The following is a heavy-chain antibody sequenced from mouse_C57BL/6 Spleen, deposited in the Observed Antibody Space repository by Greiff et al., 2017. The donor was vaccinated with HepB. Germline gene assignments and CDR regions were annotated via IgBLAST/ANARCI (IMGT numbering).Heavy chain of an antibody. CDR3: AREAPNYSDYDY. V-gene: IGHV1-80*01. Sequence: VQGVESGAELVKPGASVKISCKASGYAFSSYWMHWVKQRPGKGLEWIGQIYPGDGDTNYNGKFKGKATLTADKSSSTAYMQLSSLTSEDSAVYVCAREAPNYSDYDYWGQGTTLTVSS. J-gene: IGHJ2*01. CDR1: GYAFSSYW. D-gene: IGHD2-13*01. CDR2: IYPGDGDT.